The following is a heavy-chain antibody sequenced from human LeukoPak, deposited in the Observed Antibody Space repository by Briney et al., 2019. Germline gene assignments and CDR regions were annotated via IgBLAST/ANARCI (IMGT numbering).Heavy chain of an antibody. CDR1: GGSISSYY. CDR3: ARLTTADAFDI. V-gene: IGHV4-59*01. D-gene: IGHD3-22*01. J-gene: IGHJ3*02. CDR2: IYDSGST. Sequence: SETLSLTCTVSGGSISSYYWSWIRQPPGKGLEWIGYIYDSGSTNYNPSPKSRVTISVDTSKNQFSLKLSSVTAADTAVYYCARLTTADAFDIWGQGTMVTVSS.